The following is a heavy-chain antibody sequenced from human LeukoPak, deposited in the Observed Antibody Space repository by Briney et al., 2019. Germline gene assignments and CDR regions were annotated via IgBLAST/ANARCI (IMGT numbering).Heavy chain of an antibody. CDR3: AKVMWKSGSYPIDY. V-gene: IGHV3-48*01. CDR1: GFTFSSYS. CDR2: ISSSSSTI. Sequence: GGSLRLSCAASGFTFSSYSMNWVRQAPGKGLEWVSYISSSSSTIYYADSVKGRFTISRDNSNNTLYLQMNSLRAEDTAVYYCAKVMWKSGSYPIDYWGQGALVTVSS. D-gene: IGHD3-10*01. J-gene: IGHJ4*02.